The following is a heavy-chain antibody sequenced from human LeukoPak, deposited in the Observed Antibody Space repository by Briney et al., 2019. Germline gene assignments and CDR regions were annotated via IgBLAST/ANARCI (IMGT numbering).Heavy chain of an antibody. CDR3: AKFSPISVQDY. J-gene: IGHJ4*02. CDR2: IKQDGSEK. Sequence: GGSLRLSCAASGFTFSSYWMSWVRQAPGKGLEWVANIKQDGSEKYYVDSVKGRFTISRDNSKNTLYLQMNSLRAEDTAVYYCAKFSPISVQDYWGQGTLVTVSS. D-gene: IGHD5/OR15-5a*01. V-gene: IGHV3-7*03. CDR1: GFTFSSYW.